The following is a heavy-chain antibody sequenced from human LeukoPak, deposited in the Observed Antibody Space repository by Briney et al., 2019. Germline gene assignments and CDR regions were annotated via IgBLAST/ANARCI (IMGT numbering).Heavy chain of an antibody. J-gene: IGHJ4*02. CDR1: GGSISSYY. CDR2: IYYSGST. V-gene: IGHV4-59*01. CDR3: ARGPHYDFWSGYLEY. Sequence: PSETLSLTCTVSGGSISSYYWSWIRQPPGKGLEWIGYIYYSGSTNYNPSLKSRVTISVDTSKNQFSLKLSSVTAADTAVYYCARGPHYDFWSGYLEYWGQGTLVTVSS. D-gene: IGHD3-3*01.